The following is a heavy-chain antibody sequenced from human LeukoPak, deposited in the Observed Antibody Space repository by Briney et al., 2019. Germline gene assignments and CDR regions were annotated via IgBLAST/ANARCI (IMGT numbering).Heavy chain of an antibody. CDR3: ARAGRRITIFGVVRYLGDY. CDR1: GYTFTSYG. CDR2: INPSGGST. J-gene: IGHJ4*02. V-gene: IGHV1-46*03. Sequence: ASVKVSRKASGYTFTSYGISWVRQAPGQGLEWMGIINPSGGSTSYAQKFQGRVTMTRDTSTSTVYMELSSLRSEDTAVYYCARAGRRITIFGVVRYLGDYWGQGTLVTVSS. D-gene: IGHD3-3*01.